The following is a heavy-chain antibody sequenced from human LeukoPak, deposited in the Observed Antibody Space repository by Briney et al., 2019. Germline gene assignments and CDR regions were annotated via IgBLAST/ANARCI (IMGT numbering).Heavy chain of an antibody. V-gene: IGHV3-66*02. CDR2: IYSGGST. CDR1: GFTVSSNY. Sequence: GGSLRLSCAASGFTVSSNYMGWVRQAPGKGREWVSVIYSGGSTYYADSVRGRFTIYRDNSKNTLYLQMNSLRAEDTAVYYCAAVLFTYGMDVWGQGTTVTVSS. CDR3: AAVLFTYGMDV. J-gene: IGHJ6*02. D-gene: IGHD2-8*01.